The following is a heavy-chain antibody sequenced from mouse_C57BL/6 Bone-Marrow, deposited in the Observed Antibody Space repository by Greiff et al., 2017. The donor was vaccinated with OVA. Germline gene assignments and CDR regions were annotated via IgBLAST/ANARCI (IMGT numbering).Heavy chain of an antibody. CDR2: IDPSDSYT. J-gene: IGHJ4*01. CDR3: ASSVITTVSMDY. D-gene: IGHD1-1*01. CDR1: GYTFTSYW. V-gene: IGHV1-69*01. Sequence: QVQLQQSGAELVMPGASVKLSCKASGYTFTSYWMHWVKQRPGQGLEWIGEIDPSDSYTNYNQKFKGKSTLTVDKSSSTAYMQLSSLTSEDSAVYYCASSVITTVSMDYWGQGTSVTVSS.